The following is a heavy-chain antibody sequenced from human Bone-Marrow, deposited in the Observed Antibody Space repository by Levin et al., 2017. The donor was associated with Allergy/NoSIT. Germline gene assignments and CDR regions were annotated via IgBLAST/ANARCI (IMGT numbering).Heavy chain of an antibody. Sequence: SETLSLTCTVSGGSISSYYWSWIRQPPGKGLEWIGYIYYSGSTNYNPSLKSRVTISVDTSKNQFSLKLSSVTAADTAVYYCAGSYDYIWGSPDYWGQGTLVTVSS. V-gene: IGHV4-59*01. J-gene: IGHJ4*02. D-gene: IGHD3-16*01. CDR1: GGSISSYY. CDR2: IYYSGST. CDR3: AGSYDYIWGSPDY.